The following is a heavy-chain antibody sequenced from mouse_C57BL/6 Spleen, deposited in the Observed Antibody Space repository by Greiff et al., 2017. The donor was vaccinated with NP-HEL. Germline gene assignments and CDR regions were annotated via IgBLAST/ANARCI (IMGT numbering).Heavy chain of an antibody. J-gene: IGHJ3*01. D-gene: IGHD2-4*01. Sequence: EVHLVESGGGLVQPGGSLKLSCAASGFTFSDYYMYWVRQTPEKRLEWVAYISNGGGSTYYPDTVKGRFTISRDNAKNTLYLQMSRLKSEDTAMYYCARGGGLRGFAYWGQGTLVTVSA. CDR1: GFTFSDYY. CDR2: ISNGGGST. CDR3: ARGGGLRGFAY. V-gene: IGHV5-12*01.